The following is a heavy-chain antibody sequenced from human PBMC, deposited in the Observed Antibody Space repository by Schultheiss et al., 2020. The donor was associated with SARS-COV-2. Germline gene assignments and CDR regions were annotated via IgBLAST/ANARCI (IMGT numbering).Heavy chain of an antibody. J-gene: IGHJ6*03. CDR2: ISGSYVYT. V-gene: IGHV3-11*06. Sequence: GGSLRLSCAASEFTFNYMHWIRQAPGRGLECLSCISGSYVYTNYADSLKGRFASSRDNAKISLGLQMNSLRVEDTAVYYCAKKGIAAAGSYYYYYMDVWGKGTTVTVSS. CDR3: AKKGIAAAGSYYYYYMDV. CDR1: EFTFNY. D-gene: IGHD6-13*01.